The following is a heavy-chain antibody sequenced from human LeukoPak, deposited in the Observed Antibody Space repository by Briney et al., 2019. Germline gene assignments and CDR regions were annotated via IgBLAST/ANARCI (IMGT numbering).Heavy chain of an antibody. Sequence: GGSLRLSCAASVFTFSSYAMSWVRQAPGKGLEWVSSISGGGTTTYYADSVKGRFTISRDNSEKTLHLQMNSLRAEDTAVCYCAKLPSQWDSLDAFDIWGQGTMVTVSS. CDR3: AKLPSQWDSLDAFDI. V-gene: IGHV3-23*01. D-gene: IGHD1-26*01. CDR2: ISGGGTTT. J-gene: IGHJ3*02. CDR1: VFTFSSYA.